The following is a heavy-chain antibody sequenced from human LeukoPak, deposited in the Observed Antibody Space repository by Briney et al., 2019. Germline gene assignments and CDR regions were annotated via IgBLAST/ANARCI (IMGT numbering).Heavy chain of an antibody. CDR3: ARSDLWSSYRLDY. Sequence: SETLSLTCSVSGGSITGYYWSWIRQPPGKGLEWIGYIYTSGSTNYNPSLKSRVTISVDTSKNQFSLKLSSVTAADTAVYYCARSDLWSSYRLDYWGQGTLVTVSS. D-gene: IGHD3-3*01. V-gene: IGHV4-4*09. CDR2: IYTSGST. J-gene: IGHJ4*02. CDR1: GGSITGYY.